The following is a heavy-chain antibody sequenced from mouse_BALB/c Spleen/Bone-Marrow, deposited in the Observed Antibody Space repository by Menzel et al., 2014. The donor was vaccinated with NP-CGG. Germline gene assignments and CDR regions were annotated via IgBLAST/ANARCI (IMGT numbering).Heavy chain of an antibody. CDR3: ARHHRYAYYFDY. CDR2: IHPNSGNS. V-gene: IGHV1S130*01. D-gene: IGHD2-14*01. Sequence: VQLQESGSVLERPGASVKLSCKASGYTFTNSWMHWAKQRPGQGLEWIGEIHPNSGNSNYNEKFKGKATLTVDTSSNTAYVGLSNLTFEDSAVYYCARHHRYAYYFDYWGQGTTLPVSS. CDR1: GYTFTNSW. J-gene: IGHJ2*01.